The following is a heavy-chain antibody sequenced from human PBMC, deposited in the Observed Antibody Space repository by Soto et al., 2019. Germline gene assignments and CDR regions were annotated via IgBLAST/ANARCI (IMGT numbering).Heavy chain of an antibody. V-gene: IGHV3-7*03. Sequence: GGSLRLSCTVSGVSFSGYWMGWVRQAPGKGLEWVANIREDGSAKYYVDSVEGRFTISRDNAKNSLSLQMNSLRAEDTAVYYCAKDLKGIFGVVTRGSHYYGMDVWGQGTTVTVSS. CDR3: AKDLKGIFGVVTRGSHYYGMDV. CDR1: GVSFSGYW. D-gene: IGHD3-3*01. CDR2: IREDGSAK. J-gene: IGHJ6*02.